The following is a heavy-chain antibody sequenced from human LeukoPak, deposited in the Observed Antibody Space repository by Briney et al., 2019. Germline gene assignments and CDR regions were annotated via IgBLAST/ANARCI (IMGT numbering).Heavy chain of an antibody. CDR1: GFTFSSYG. CDR3: AKEHYSGSFHAGY. CDR2: ISGSGDST. D-gene: IGHD1-26*01. Sequence: GGTLRLSCAASGFTFSSYGMSWVRQAPGKGLEWVSAISGSGDSTYYADSVKGRFTISRDNSKNTLYLQMNSLRAEDTAVYYCAKEHYSGSFHAGYWGQGTLVTVSS. V-gene: IGHV3-23*01. J-gene: IGHJ4*02.